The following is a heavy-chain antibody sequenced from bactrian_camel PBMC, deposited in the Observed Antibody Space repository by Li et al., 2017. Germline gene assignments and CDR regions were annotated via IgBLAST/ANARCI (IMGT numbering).Heavy chain of an antibody. J-gene: IGHJ6*01. Sequence: VESGGGSVQAGGSLRLSCERSGFVYTGYCISWFRQASGKEREGVACITPRGNSMRAIAVEGRFTISGDNAKNTVYLQMNSLKSEDTALYYCAKDHPLAGTHFGIWGQGTQVTVS. D-gene: IGHD6*01. CDR2: ITPRGNS. CDR1: GFVYTGYC. V-gene: IGHV3S1*01. CDR3: AKDHPLAGTHFGI.